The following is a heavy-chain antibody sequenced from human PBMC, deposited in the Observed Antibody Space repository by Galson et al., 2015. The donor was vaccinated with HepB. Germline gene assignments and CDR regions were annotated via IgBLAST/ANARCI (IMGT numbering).Heavy chain of an antibody. CDR1: GYNFGSYW. V-gene: IGHV5-51*01. CDR2: IYPGDSDT. J-gene: IGHJ6*02. CDR3: TRRGVTDYYGMDV. D-gene: IGHD3-16*01. Sequence: QSGAEVKKPGESLKISCKGSGYNFGSYWIGWVRQMPGKGLEWMGIIYPGDSDTRYSPSFQGQVTISADKSINTAYLQWRSLKASDTAMYYCTRRGVTDYYGMDVWGQGTTVTVSS.